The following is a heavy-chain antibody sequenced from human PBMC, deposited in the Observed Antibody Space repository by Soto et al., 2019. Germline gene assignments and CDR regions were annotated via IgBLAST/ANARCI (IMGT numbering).Heavy chain of an antibody. V-gene: IGHV1-18*01. J-gene: IGHJ4*02. D-gene: IGHD2-15*01. CDR3: AGSRGFGFDF. CDR1: DYTSNSYG. CDR2: LSGDNGDI. Sequence: QVQLVQSGDELKKPGASVKVSCKASDYTSNSYGISWVRKAPGQGLEWMGWLSGDNGDIKYAQKFQGRVTMTTDISTSTVYMELRSLSSDDTAVYFCAGSRGFGFDFWGQGTLVTVSS.